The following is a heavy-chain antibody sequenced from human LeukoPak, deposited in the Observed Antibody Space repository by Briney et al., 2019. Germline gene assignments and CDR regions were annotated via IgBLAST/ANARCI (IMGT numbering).Heavy chain of an antibody. Sequence: PSETLSLTCSVSGGSISSYYWSWIRQPPGKGLEWIGYIYSSGTTSYNPSLKSRVTISVDTSQNQFSLKLTSVTAADTAVYYCARVTYSSSWYYFDYWGQGILVSVSP. J-gene: IGHJ4*02. CDR3: ARVTYSSSWYYFDY. V-gene: IGHV4-59*01. CDR2: IYSSGTT. D-gene: IGHD6-13*01. CDR1: GGSISSYY.